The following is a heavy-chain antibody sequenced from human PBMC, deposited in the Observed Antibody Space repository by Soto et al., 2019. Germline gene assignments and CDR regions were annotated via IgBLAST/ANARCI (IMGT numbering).Heavy chain of an antibody. Sequence: XVSLRLSCAASGFTFSSYARSWVRQAPGKGLEWVSAISGSGGSTYYADSVKGRFTISRDNSKNTLYLQMNSLRAEDTAVYYCAKNYRGSYYYYYYGMDVWGQGTTVTVSS. D-gene: IGHD1-26*01. CDR2: ISGSGGST. CDR1: GFTFSSYA. V-gene: IGHV3-23*01. J-gene: IGHJ6*02. CDR3: AKNYRGSYYYYYYGMDV.